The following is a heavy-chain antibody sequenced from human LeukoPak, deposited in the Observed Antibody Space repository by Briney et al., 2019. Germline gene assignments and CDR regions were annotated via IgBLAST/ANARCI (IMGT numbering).Heavy chain of an antibody. CDR1: GFTFQDYA. D-gene: IGHD3-3*01. V-gene: IGHV3-9*01. CDR3: AKDISITIFGVVSSHAFDI. CDR2: ISWNSGSI. Sequence: GGSLRLSCAASGFTFQDYAMHWVRHAPGKGLEGVSGISWNSGSIGYADSVKGRFTISRDSAKNSLYLQMNSMRAEDTALYYCAKDISITIFGVVSSHAFDIWGQGTMVTVSS. J-gene: IGHJ3*02.